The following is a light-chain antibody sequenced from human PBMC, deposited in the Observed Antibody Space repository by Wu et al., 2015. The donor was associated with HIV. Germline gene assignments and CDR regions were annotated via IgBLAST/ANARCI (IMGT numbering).Light chain of an antibody. CDR1: QSVSSY. V-gene: IGKV3-15*01. CDR3: QQYGSSPLT. J-gene: IGKJ4*01. Sequence: IVMTQSPVTLSVSPGERATLSCRASQSVSSYLAWYQQKPGQAPRLLMYGASTRATGIPARFSGSGSGTEFTLTISSLQSEDFAVYYCQQYGSSPLTFGGGTKVEIK. CDR2: GAS.